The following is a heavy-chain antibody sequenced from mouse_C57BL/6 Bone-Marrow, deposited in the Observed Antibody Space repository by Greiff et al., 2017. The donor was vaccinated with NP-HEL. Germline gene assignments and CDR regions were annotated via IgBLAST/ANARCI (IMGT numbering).Heavy chain of an antibody. Sequence: VQLQQPGAELVMPGASVKLSCKASGYTFTSYWMHWVKQRPGQGLEWIGEIDPSDSYTNYNQQFKGKSTLTVDKSSSTAYMQLSSLTAEDSAVYYCARLATGDDWGQGTTLTVSS. CDR1: GYTFTSYW. J-gene: IGHJ2*01. V-gene: IGHV1-69*01. D-gene: IGHD6-1*01. CDR2: IDPSDSYT. CDR3: ARLATGDD.